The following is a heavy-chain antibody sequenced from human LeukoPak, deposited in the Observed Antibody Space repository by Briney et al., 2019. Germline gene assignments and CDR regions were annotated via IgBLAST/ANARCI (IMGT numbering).Heavy chain of an antibody. V-gene: IGHV3-11*01. CDR1: GFTFSDYY. CDR3: AKDTQWGIAVAGHPVGYFDY. CDR2: ISSSGSTI. J-gene: IGHJ4*02. Sequence: GGSLRLSCAASGFTFSDYYMSWIRQAPGKGLEWVSYISSSGSTIYYADSVKGRFTISRDNAKNSLYLQMNSLRAEDTALYYCAKDTQWGIAVAGHPVGYFDYWGQGTLVTVSS. D-gene: IGHD6-19*01.